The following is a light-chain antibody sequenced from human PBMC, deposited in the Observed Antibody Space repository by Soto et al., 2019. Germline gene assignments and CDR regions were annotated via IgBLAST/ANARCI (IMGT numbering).Light chain of an antibody. CDR2: EVS. J-gene: IGLJ2*01. Sequence: QSALPQPASVSGSPGQSITISCTGTSSDVGGYNYVSWYQQHPGKAPKLMIYEVSYWPSGVSNRFSGSKSGNTASLTISGLQAEDEADYYCSSYTSSSTVVFGGGTKVTVL. CDR1: SSDVGGYNY. CDR3: SSYTSSSTVV. V-gene: IGLV2-14*01.